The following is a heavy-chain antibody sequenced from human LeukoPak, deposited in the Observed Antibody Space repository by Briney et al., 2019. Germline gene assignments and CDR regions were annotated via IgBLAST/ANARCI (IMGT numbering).Heavy chain of an antibody. CDR2: ISAYNGNT. D-gene: IGHD3-10*01. CDR1: GYTFTSYG. V-gene: IGHV1-18*01. J-gene: IGHJ3*02. Sequence: ASVKVSCKASGYTFTSYGISWVRQALGQGLERMGWISAYNGNTNYAQKLQGRVTMTTDTSTSTAYMELRSLRSDDTAVYYCARLRGIDPFNAFDIWGQGTMVTVSS. CDR3: ARLRGIDPFNAFDI.